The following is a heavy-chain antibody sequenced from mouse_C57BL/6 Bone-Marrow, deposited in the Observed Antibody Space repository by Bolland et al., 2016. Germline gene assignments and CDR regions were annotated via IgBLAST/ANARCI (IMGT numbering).Heavy chain of an antibody. J-gene: IGHJ3*01. CDR3: ARRGDYSY. Sequence: YPDTVKGRFTISRDNAKNTLYLQMSRLKSEDTAMYYCARRGDYSYWGQGTLV. D-gene: IGHD2-13*01. V-gene: IGHV5-12*01.